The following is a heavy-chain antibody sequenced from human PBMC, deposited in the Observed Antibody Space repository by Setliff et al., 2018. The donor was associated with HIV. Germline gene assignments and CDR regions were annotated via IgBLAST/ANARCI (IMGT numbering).Heavy chain of an antibody. CDR1: GGSFSGYY. Sequence: SETLSLTCAVYGGSFSGYYWSWIRQPPGKGLEWIGEINHSGSTNYNPSLKSRVTISVDTSKNQFSLKLSSVTAEDTAVYYCAAWGPRYTYAPFFLDSWGQGTLVTVSS. CDR2: INHSGST. V-gene: IGHV4-34*01. J-gene: IGHJ5*02. D-gene: IGHD2-2*01. CDR3: AAWGPRYTYAPFFLDS.